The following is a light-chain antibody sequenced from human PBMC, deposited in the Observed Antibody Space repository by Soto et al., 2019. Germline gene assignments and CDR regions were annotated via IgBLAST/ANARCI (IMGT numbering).Light chain of an antibody. J-gene: IGKJ3*01. Sequence: DIQMTQSPSSLSASVGDRVTITCQASQDISNYLNWYQQKPGKAPKLLIYDASNLETGVPSRFSGSGSGTDFTFTISSLRPEDIATYYCQQFFAFGPGTKVDIK. CDR3: QQFFA. CDR1: QDISNY. CDR2: DAS. V-gene: IGKV1-33*01.